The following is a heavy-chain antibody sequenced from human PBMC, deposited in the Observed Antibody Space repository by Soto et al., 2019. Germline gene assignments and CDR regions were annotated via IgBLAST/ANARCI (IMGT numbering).Heavy chain of an antibody. V-gene: IGHV1-69*12. D-gene: IGHD3-10*01. Sequence: QVQLVQSGAEVKKPGSSVKVSCKASGGTFSSYAISWVRQAPGQGLEWMGGIIPIFGTANYAHKLQGRVTITADESTSPAYMEMSSLRSEETAVYYCARAEGITMVRGVSPNGMDVWGQGTTVTVSS. CDR3: ARAEGITMVRGVSPNGMDV. J-gene: IGHJ6*02. CDR1: GGTFSSYA. CDR2: IIPIFGTA.